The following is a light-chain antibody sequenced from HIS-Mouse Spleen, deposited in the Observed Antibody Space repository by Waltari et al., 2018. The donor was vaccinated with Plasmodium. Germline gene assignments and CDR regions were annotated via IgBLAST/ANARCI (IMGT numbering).Light chain of an antibody. Sequence: SYELTQPPSVSVSPGQTARITCSGAALPKKYAYWYQQKSGQAPVLVIYEDSQRPSGIPERVSGSSSGTMASLTISGAQMEDEADYYCYSTDSSGNHRVFGGGTKLTVL. CDR2: EDS. V-gene: IGLV3-10*01. CDR3: YSTDSSGNHRV. CDR1: ALPKKY. J-gene: IGLJ3*02.